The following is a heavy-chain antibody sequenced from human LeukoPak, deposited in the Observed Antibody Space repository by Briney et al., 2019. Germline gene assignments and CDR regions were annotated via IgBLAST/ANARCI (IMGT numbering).Heavy chain of an antibody. Sequence: SDTLSLTCAVSGYSISSGYYWGWIRQPAGKGLEWIGSIYYSGSTYYNPSLKSRVTISVDTSKNQFSLKLSSVTAADTAVYYCARHVRIFGVVIHLPFDYWGQGTLVTVSS. CDR3: ARHVRIFGVVIHLPFDY. J-gene: IGHJ4*02. D-gene: IGHD3-3*01. CDR1: GYSISSGYY. CDR2: IYYSGST. V-gene: IGHV4-38-2*01.